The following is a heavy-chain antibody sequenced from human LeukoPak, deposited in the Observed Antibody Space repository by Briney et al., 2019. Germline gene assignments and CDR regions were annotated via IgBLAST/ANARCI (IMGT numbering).Heavy chain of an antibody. CDR3: ARASGYSGDEAGYYFDY. V-gene: IGHV1-69*04. D-gene: IGHD5-12*01. J-gene: IGHJ4*02. Sequence: SVKVSCKASGGTFSSYAISWVRQAPGQGLEWMGRIIPILGIANYAQKFQGRVTITADKSTSTAYMELSSLRSEDTAVYYCARASGYSGDEAGYYFDYWGQGALVTVSS. CDR2: IIPILGIA. CDR1: GGTFSSYA.